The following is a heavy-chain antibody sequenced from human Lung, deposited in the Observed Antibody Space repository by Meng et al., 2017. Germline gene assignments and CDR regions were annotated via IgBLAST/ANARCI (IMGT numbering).Heavy chain of an antibody. CDR2: ISSSSA. CDR1: GFTFSSYS. D-gene: IGHD2-15*01. J-gene: IGHJ4*02. Sequence: EVQLVESGGGLVTHGGSLRLSCAVSGFTFSSYSMNWVRQAPGKGLEWVSSISSSSAYADSVKGRFTISRDNAKNSLYLQMNSLRAEDTAVYYCARGRVVVAATPSDYWGQGTLVTVSS. CDR3: ARGRVVVAATPSDY. V-gene: IGHV3-21*01.